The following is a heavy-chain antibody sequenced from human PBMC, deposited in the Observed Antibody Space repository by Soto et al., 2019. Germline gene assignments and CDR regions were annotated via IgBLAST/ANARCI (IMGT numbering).Heavy chain of an antibody. CDR2: IYYSGRT. CDR3: ARVLDGDYDSGWYFDL. Sequence: QVQLQESGPGLVKPSETLSLTCTVSGGSISSYYWSWIRQPPGKGLEWIGYIYYSGRTNYNPSLKSRVVISVDTAKIHFSLKLRSVTAADTAVYYCARVLDGDYDSGWYFDLWGRGTLVTVSS. J-gene: IGHJ2*01. V-gene: IGHV4-59*01. CDR1: GGSISSYY. D-gene: IGHD4-17*01.